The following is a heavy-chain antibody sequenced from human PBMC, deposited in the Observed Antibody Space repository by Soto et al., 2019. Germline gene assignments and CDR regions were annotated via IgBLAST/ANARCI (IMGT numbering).Heavy chain of an antibody. CDR3: ARNGGSAATYYDYIWGSYRSDAFDI. CDR2: MNPNSGNT. Sequence: ASVKVSCKASGYTFTSYDINWVRQATGQGLEWMGWMNPNSGNTGYAQKFQGRGTMTRNTSISTANMELSSLRSDDTAVYYCARNGGSAATYYDYIWGSYRSDAFDIWGQGTMVTVSS. J-gene: IGHJ3*02. CDR1: GYTFTSYD. V-gene: IGHV1-8*01. D-gene: IGHD3-16*02.